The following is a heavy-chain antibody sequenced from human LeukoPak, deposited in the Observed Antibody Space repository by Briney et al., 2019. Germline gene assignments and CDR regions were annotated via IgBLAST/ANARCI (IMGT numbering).Heavy chain of an antibody. CDR1: GFTFSSYE. J-gene: IGHJ3*01. V-gene: IGHV3-48*03. CDR3: ARGDSSSILINDAFDF. CDR2: ISSSSSTI. D-gene: IGHD2-21*01. Sequence: PGGSLRLSCAASGFTFSSYEMNWIRQAPGKGLEWVAYISSSSSTIYYADSVKGRFTISRDNAKNSLSLQLSSLRGEDTALYYCARGDSSSILINDAFDFWGQGKMVTVSS.